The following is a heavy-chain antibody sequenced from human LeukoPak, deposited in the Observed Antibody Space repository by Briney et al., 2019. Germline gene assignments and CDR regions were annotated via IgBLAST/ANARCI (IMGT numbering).Heavy chain of an antibody. J-gene: IGHJ4*02. CDR1: GFTFSSYS. Sequence: GSLRLSCAAPGFTFSSYSMNWVRQAPGKGLEWVSSISSSSSYINYADSVKGRFTISRDNAKNSLYLQMNSLRAEDTAVYYCARATDGDYVPYWGQGTLVTVSS. CDR3: ARATDGDYVPY. D-gene: IGHD4-17*01. CDR2: ISSSSSYI. V-gene: IGHV3-21*01.